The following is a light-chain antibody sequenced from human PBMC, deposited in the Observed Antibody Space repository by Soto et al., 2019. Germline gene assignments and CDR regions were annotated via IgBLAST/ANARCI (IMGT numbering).Light chain of an antibody. Sequence: DIQMYQSPSSLSASKEDRVIIACRASQSISNHLNWYQQKPGKAPKLLIFAASSLQSGVPSRFSGSRSGPDFTLTISSLQPEDFATYYCQQSYSSPPTFGQGSNVDIK. CDR2: AAS. CDR3: QQSYSSPPT. V-gene: IGKV1-39*01. J-gene: IGKJ1*01. CDR1: QSISNH.